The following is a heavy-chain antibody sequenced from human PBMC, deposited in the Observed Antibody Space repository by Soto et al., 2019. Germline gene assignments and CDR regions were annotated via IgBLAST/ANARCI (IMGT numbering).Heavy chain of an antibody. J-gene: IGHJ4*02. CDR2: INHSGST. CDR3: AREVVTKYDY. V-gene: IGHV4-34*01. D-gene: IGHD2-15*01. CDR1: GGSFSGYY. Sequence: PSETLSLTCAVYGGSFSGYYWTWIRQPPGTGLEWIGEINHSGSTNYNPSLKSRVTISVDTSKNQFSLKLTSVTAADTAVYYCAREVVTKYDYWGQGTLVTVSS.